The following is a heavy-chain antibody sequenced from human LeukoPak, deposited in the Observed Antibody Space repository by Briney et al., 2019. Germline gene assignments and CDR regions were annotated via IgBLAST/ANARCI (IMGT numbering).Heavy chain of an antibody. CDR3: ARDPRQYYDFWSGSSWFDP. Sequence: PSETLSLTCTVSGGSISSYYWSWIRQPAGKGLEWIGRIYTSGSTNYNPSLKSRVTMSVDTSKNQFSLKLSSVTAADTAVYYCARDPRQYYDFWSGSSWFDPWGQGTLVTVSS. CDR2: IYTSGST. V-gene: IGHV4-4*07. J-gene: IGHJ5*02. D-gene: IGHD3-3*01. CDR1: GGSISSYY.